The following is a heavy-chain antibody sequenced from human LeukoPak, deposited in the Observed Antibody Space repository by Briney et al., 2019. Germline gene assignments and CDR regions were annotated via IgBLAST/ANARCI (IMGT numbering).Heavy chain of an antibody. CDR2: ISSRSTYI. CDR1: GFTFSSYS. J-gene: IGHJ6*04. D-gene: IGHD3-16*01. Sequence: GGSLRLSCAASGFTFSSYSMNWVRQAPGKGLEWVSSISSRSTYIYHADSVKGRFTISRGNAKNSLFLQMNSLRAEDTAVYFCAKSTRAVMAMMDVWGKGTTVTISS. CDR3: AKSTRAVMAMMDV. V-gene: IGHV3-21*01.